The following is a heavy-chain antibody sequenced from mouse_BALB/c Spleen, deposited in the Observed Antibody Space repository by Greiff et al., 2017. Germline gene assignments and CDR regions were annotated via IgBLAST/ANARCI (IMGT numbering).Heavy chain of an antibody. CDR3: NAHYCGYFDY. D-gene: IGHD1-2*01. Sequence: EVQLHQSGAELVRSGASVKLSCTASGFNIKDYYMHWVKQRPEQGLEWIGWIDPENGDTEYAPKFQGKATMTADTSSNTAYLQLSSLTSEDTAVYYFNAHYCGYFDYGGKGTTLTGSS. CDR1: GFNIKDYY. CDR2: IDPENGDT. J-gene: IGHJ2*01. V-gene: IGHV14-4*02.